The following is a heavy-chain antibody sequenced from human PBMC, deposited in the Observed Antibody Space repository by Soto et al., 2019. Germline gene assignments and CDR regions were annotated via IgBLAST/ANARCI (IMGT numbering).Heavy chain of an antibody. D-gene: IGHD2-15*01. CDR1: GDSVSSNSAA. J-gene: IGHJ4*02. Sequence: SQTLSLTCAISGDSVSSNSAAWNWIRQSPSRGLEWLGRTYYRSKWYHEYAVSLKSRITINPDTSKNQFSLQLNSVTPEDTAVYYCASGNCAGGQHGYCFDYWGQGTLVTVSS. CDR3: ASGNCAGGQHGYCFDY. CDR2: TYYRSKWYH. V-gene: IGHV6-1*01.